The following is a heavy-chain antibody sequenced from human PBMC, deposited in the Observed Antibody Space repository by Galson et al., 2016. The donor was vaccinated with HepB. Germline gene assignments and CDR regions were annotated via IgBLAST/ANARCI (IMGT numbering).Heavy chain of an antibody. D-gene: IGHD3-10*01. Sequence: QSGAEVKKPGESLRISCKGSGYSFTTYWISWVRQMPGEGLEWMGRIHPHDSYTNYSPSFQGHVTISADKSISTAYLQWSSLKASDTAMYYCARFESGTNDYWGQGTQVTVSS. CDR3: ARFESGTNDY. CDR1: GYSFTTYW. J-gene: IGHJ4*02. CDR2: IHPHDSYT. V-gene: IGHV5-10-1*01.